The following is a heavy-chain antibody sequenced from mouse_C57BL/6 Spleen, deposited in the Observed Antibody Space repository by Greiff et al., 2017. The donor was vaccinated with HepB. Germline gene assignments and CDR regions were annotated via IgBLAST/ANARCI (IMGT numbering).Heavy chain of an antibody. J-gene: IGHJ4*01. CDR3: ARKMTGNAMDY. D-gene: IGHD4-1*01. CDR1: GYTFTSYG. CDR2: IYPRSGNT. V-gene: IGHV1-81*01. Sequence: VKLMESGAELARPGASVKLSCKASGYTFTSYGISWVKQRTGQGLEWIGEIYPRSGNTYYNEKFKGKATLTADKSSSTAYMELRSLTSEDSAVYFCARKMTGNAMDYWGQGTSVTVSS.